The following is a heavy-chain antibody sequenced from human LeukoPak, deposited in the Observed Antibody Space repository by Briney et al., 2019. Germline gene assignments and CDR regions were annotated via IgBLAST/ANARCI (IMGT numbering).Heavy chain of an antibody. V-gene: IGHV1-2*02. D-gene: IGHD3-10*01. CDR3: ARDRIRITMVRGRTFDY. CDR1: GYTFTGYY. Sequence: GASVKVSCKASGYTFTGYYMHWVRQAPGQGLEWMGWINPNSGGTNYAQKFQGRVTMTRDTSISTAYMELSRLRSDDTTVYYCARDRIRITMVRGRTFDYWGQGTLVTVSS. CDR2: INPNSGGT. J-gene: IGHJ4*02.